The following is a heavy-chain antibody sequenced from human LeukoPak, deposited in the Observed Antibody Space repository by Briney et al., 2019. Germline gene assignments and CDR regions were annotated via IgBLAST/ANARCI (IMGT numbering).Heavy chain of an antibody. CDR2: IYGGGST. Sequence: GGSLRLSCEASGFTVSSNYMSWVRQAPEKGLEWVSVIYGGGSTYYADSVKGRFTISRDTSKNTLYLQMNSLRAEDTAVYYCASWPGGWYGEDSWGQGTLVTVSS. J-gene: IGHJ4*02. CDR3: ASWPGGWYGEDS. V-gene: IGHV3-53*01. CDR1: GFTVSSNY. D-gene: IGHD6-19*01.